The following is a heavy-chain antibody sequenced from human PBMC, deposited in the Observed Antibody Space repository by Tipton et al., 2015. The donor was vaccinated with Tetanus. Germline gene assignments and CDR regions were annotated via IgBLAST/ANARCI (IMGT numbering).Heavy chain of an antibody. CDR1: GDSMTDFY. Sequence: LRLSCSVSGDSMTDFYWSWIRQPPGQGLEWIAYIFYNGRTQYNPSLRSRVTISVDTAKNQFSLQLTSVTTADTAVYYCARTTRRWLHPDFWGPGILVTVSS. D-gene: IGHD5-24*01. CDR2: IFYNGRT. V-gene: IGHV4-59*01. CDR3: ARTTRRWLHPDF. J-gene: IGHJ4*02.